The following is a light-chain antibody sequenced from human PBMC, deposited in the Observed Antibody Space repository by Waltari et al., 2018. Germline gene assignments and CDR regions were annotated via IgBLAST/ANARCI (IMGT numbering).Light chain of an antibody. V-gene: IGKV3-15*01. J-gene: IGKJ1*01. Sequence: EIVMTQSPAPLSVSPGERAALPCRVSQSVGSNLAWYQQKPGQAPRILIFGASTRATGIPARFSGSGSGTEFTLTISSLQSEDFAVYYCQQYDTWPPWTFGQGTKVE. CDR3: QQYDTWPPWT. CDR2: GAS. CDR1: QSVGSN.